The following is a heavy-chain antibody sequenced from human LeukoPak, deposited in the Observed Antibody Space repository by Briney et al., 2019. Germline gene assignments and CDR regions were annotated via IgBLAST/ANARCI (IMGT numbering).Heavy chain of an antibody. CDR3: ASRRAVATDY. V-gene: IGHV4-39*01. J-gene: IGHJ4*02. Sequence: SETRSLTCTVSGGSISSSSYYWGWIRQPPGKGLEWIGSIYYSGSTYYNPSLKSRVTISVDTSKNQFSLKLSSVTAADTAVYYCASRRAVATDYWGQGTLVTVSS. D-gene: IGHD6-19*01. CDR2: IYYSGST. CDR1: GGSISSSSYY.